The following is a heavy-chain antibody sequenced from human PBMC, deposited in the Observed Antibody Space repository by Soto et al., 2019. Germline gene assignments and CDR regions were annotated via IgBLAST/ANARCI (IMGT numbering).Heavy chain of an antibody. Sequence: SETLSLTCTVSGGSVSSGSYXGSWIRQPPGKGLEWIGYIYDSGRTNYNLSLKSRVTISVDTSKNQFSLKLSSVTAAGTAVYYCARYHYYDFWSGTLPVXYGMDVWGQGTTVTVSS. CDR2: IYDSGRT. CDR1: GGSVSSGSYX. CDR3: ARYHYYDFWSGTLPVXYGMDV. V-gene: IGHV4-61*01. D-gene: IGHD3-3*01. J-gene: IGHJ6*02.